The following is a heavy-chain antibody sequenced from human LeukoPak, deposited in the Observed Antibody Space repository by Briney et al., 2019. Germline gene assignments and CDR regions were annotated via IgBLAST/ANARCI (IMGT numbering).Heavy chain of an antibody. CDR1: GGSISSSSYY. Sequence: SETLSLTCTVPGGSISSSSYYWSWIRQPAGKGLEWIGRIYTSGSTNYNPSLKSRVTISVDTSKNQFSLKLSSVTAADAAVYYCARGYGDYGFDYWGQGTLDTVSS. CDR2: IYTSGST. J-gene: IGHJ4*02. CDR3: ARGYGDYGFDY. D-gene: IGHD4-17*01. V-gene: IGHV4-61*02.